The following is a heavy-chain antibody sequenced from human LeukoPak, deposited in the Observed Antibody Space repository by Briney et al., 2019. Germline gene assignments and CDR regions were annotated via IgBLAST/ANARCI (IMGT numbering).Heavy chain of an antibody. Sequence: ASVKVSCKASGYTFTGYYMHWVRQAPGQGLEWMGRINPNSGGTNYAQKFQGRVTMTRDTSISTAYMELSRLRSDDTAVYYCARARRMTMIVVVKDAFDIWGQGTMVTVSS. CDR3: ARARRMTMIVVVKDAFDI. V-gene: IGHV1-2*06. CDR1: GYTFTGYY. CDR2: INPNSGGT. J-gene: IGHJ3*02. D-gene: IGHD3-22*01.